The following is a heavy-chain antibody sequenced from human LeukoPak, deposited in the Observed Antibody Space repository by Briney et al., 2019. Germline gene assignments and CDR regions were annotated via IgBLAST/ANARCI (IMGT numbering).Heavy chain of an antibody. CDR3: ARDPGYRGY. J-gene: IGHJ4*02. D-gene: IGHD5-18*01. CDR2: ISSSGGTI. V-gene: IGHV3-48*01. CDR1: GFTFSSYS. Sequence: GGSLRLSCAASGFTFSSYSMNWVRQAPGKGLEWVSYISSSGGTIYYTDSVKGRFTIPRDNAKNSLYLRMNSLRAEDTAVYYCARDPGYRGYCGQGTLVTVSS.